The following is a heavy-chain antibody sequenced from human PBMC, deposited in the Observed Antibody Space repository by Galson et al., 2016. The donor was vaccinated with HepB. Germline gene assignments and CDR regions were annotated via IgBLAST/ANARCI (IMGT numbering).Heavy chain of an antibody. CDR3: AMDTHSWVRLDW. CDR2: ISPTGST. V-gene: IGHV4-4*09. J-gene: IGHJ4*01. D-gene: IGHD5-18*01. CDR1: GDSIGTYY. Sequence: SETLSLTCTVSGDSIGTYYWTWIRQPPGKGLEWIGYISPTGSTHYNPSLKSRGTISVNKSNNQFSLNVRSVTAADTAIYFCAMDTHSWVRLDWWGQGTLVTVSS.